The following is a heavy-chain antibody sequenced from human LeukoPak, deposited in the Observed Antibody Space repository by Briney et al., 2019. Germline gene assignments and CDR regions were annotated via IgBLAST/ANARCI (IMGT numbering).Heavy chain of an antibody. CDR1: GGSISSYY. Sequence: PSETLSLTCTVSGGSISSYYWSWIRQPPGKGLEWIGYIFYSGSTNYNPSLKSRVTISVDTSKNQFSLKLSSVTAADTAVYYCARVYYSNSYDYWYFDLWGRGTLVAVSS. D-gene: IGHD6-13*01. CDR2: IFYSGST. J-gene: IGHJ2*01. CDR3: ARVYYSNSYDYWYFDL. V-gene: IGHV4-59*01.